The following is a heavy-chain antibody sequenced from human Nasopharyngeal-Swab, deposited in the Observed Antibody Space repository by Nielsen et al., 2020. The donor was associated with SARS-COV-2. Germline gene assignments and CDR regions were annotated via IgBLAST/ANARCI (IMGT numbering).Heavy chain of an antibody. CDR2: ISSSSYI. V-gene: IGHV3-21*01. D-gene: IGHD3-22*01. CDR1: GFTFSSYS. Sequence: GGSLRLSCAASGFTFSSYSMNWVRQAPGKGLEWVSSISSSSYIYYADSVKGRFTISRDNAKNSLYLQMNSLRAEDTAVYYCARAPQTTYYYDSSGYSYYFDYWGQGTLVTVSS. J-gene: IGHJ4*02. CDR3: ARAPQTTYYYDSSGYSYYFDY.